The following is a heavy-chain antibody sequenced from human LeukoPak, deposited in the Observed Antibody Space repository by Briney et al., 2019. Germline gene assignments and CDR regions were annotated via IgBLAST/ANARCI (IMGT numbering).Heavy chain of an antibody. Sequence: SETLSLTCTVSGGSISSSSYYWGWIRQPPGKGLEWIGSIYYSGSTYYNPSLKSRVTISVDTSKNQFSLKLSSVTAADTAVYYCARQTPYGSGESWFDPWGQGTLVTVSS. D-gene: IGHD3-10*01. CDR2: IYYSGST. CDR1: GGSISSSSYY. V-gene: IGHV4-39*01. CDR3: ARQTPYGSGESWFDP. J-gene: IGHJ5*02.